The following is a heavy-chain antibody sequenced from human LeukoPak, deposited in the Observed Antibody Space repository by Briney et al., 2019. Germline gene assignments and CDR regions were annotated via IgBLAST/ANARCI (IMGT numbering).Heavy chain of an antibody. V-gene: IGHV3-23*01. CDR1: GFTFSSYA. CDR2: ISGSGGST. Sequence: GGSLRLSCAASGFTFSSYAMSWVRLAPGKGLEWVSAISGSGGSTYYADSVKGRFTISRDNSKNTLYLQMNSLRAEDTAVYYCAKVPWGYCSGGSCRYWYFDLWGRGTLVTVSS. D-gene: IGHD2-15*01. J-gene: IGHJ2*01. CDR3: AKVPWGYCSGGSCRYWYFDL.